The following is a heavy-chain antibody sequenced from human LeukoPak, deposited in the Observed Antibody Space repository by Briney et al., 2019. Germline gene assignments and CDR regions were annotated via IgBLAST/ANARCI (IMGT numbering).Heavy chain of an antibody. CDR3: ARAHFGDYDFWSGPTSYYYYGMDV. CDR2: IIPIFGIA. Sequence: SVKVSCKASGGTFSIYAISWVRQAPGQGLEWMGRIIPIFGIANYAQKFQGRVTITAGKSTSTAYMELSGLRSEDTAVYYCARAHFGDYDFWSGPTSYYYYGMDVWGQGTTVTVSS. D-gene: IGHD3-3*01. CDR1: GGTFSIYA. V-gene: IGHV1-69*04. J-gene: IGHJ6*02.